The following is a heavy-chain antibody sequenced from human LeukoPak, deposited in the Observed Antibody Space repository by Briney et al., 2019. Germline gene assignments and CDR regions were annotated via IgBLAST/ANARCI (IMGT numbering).Heavy chain of an antibody. Sequence: GGSLRLSCAASGFTFSNYAMTWVRQAPGKGLEWVSAISGSDGSTYYADSVKGRFTISRDNSKNTLYLQMNSLRAEDTAVYHCAKGKGYSSSSSDHWGQGTLVTVSS. CDR1: GFTFSNYA. D-gene: IGHD6-6*01. V-gene: IGHV3-23*01. CDR2: ISGSDGST. J-gene: IGHJ5*02. CDR3: AKGKGYSSSSSDH.